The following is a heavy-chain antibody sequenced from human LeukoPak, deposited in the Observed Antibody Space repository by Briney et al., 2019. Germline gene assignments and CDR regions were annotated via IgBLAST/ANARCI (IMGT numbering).Heavy chain of an antibody. Sequence: SQTLSLTCTVSGGSISSGGYYWSWIRQHPGKGLEWIGYIYYSGSTYYNPSLKSRVTISVDTSKNQFSLKLSSVTAADTAVCYCARTWASLTVNAFYYFDYWGQGTLVTVSS. D-gene: IGHD4-11*01. V-gene: IGHV4-31*03. CDR3: ARTWASLTVNAFYYFDY. CDR2: IYYSGST. CDR1: GGSISSGGYY. J-gene: IGHJ4*02.